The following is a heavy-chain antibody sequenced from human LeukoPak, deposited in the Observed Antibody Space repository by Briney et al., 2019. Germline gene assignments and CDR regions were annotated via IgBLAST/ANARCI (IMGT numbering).Heavy chain of an antibody. D-gene: IGHD3-10*01. Sequence: SVKVSCKASGYTFTSYGISWVRQAPGQGLEWMGGIIPIFGTANYAQKFQGRVTITADKSTSTAYMELSSLRSEDTAVYYCARGYYGSGRAADYYYYYYMDVWGKGTTVTVSS. CDR2: IIPIFGTA. CDR3: ARGYYGSGRAADYYYYYYMDV. J-gene: IGHJ6*03. CDR1: GYTFTSYG. V-gene: IGHV1-69*06.